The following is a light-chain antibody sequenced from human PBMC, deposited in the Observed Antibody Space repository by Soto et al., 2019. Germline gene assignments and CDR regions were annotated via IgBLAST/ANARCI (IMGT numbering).Light chain of an antibody. Sequence: QSALTQPASVSGSPGQSITISCTGTSSDVGGYNYVSWYQHHPCKAPKLMIHEVSDRPSGVSNRFSGSKSGNTASLTISGLQAEDEATYYCSSYTSNYSPYVFGTGTKVTVL. CDR2: EVS. J-gene: IGLJ1*01. CDR3: SSYTSNYSPYV. CDR1: SSDVGGYNY. V-gene: IGLV2-14*01.